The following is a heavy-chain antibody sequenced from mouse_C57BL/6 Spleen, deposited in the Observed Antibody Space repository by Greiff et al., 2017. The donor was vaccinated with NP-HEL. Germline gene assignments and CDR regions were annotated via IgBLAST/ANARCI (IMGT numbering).Heavy chain of an antibody. CDR3: ARIDSSGSSY. Sequence: QVQLQQPGAELVRPGSSVKLSCKASGYTFTSYWMHWVKQRPIQGLEWIGNIDPSDSETHYNQKFKDKATLTVDKSSSTAYMQLSSLTSEDSAVYYCARIDSSGSSYWGQRTLVTVSA. V-gene: IGHV1-52*01. J-gene: IGHJ3*01. CDR1: GYTFTSYW. D-gene: IGHD3-2*02. CDR2: IDPSDSET.